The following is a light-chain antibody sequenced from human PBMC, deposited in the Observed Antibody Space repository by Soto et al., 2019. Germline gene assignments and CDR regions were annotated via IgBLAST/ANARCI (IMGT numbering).Light chain of an antibody. Sequence: QSALTQPASVSGSPGQSITISCTGTSTDVGGCNYVSWYQHHSGKAPKLMIYDVSIRTSGVSNRFSGSKSGNTASLTISGLQAEYEADYYCRAYTVTGTVVFGGGTKGTV. CDR3: RAYTVTGTVV. CDR1: STDVGGCNY. CDR2: DVS. V-gene: IGLV2-14*03. J-gene: IGLJ2*01.